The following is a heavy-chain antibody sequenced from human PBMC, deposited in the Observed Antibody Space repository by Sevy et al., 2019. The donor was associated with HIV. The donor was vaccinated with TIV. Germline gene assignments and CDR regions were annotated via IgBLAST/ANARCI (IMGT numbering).Heavy chain of an antibody. CDR2: ISGSGGST. V-gene: IGHV3-23*01. Sequence: GGSLRLSCAASGFTFSSYAMSWVRQAPGKGLEWVSAISGSGGSTYYADSVKGRFTISRDNSKNTLYLQMNGLRAEDTAVYYCAKDSAYCGGDCYLNWYFDLWGRGTLVTVSS. J-gene: IGHJ2*01. CDR1: GFTFSSYA. D-gene: IGHD2-21*02. CDR3: AKDSAYCGGDCYLNWYFDL.